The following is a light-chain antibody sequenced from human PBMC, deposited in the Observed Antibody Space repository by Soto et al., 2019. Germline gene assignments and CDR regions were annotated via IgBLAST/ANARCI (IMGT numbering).Light chain of an antibody. CDR1: SSDVGDYKY. CDR2: EVS. Sequence: QSVLTQSASVSGSPGQSITISCTGTSSDVGDYKYVSWYQQHPGKVPKLMIYEVSNRPSGVSHRFSGSKSGNTASLTIPGLQAEDEGDYYCGSYTSTNTLVFGGGTKLTVL. CDR3: GSYTSTNTLV. V-gene: IGLV2-14*01. J-gene: IGLJ2*01.